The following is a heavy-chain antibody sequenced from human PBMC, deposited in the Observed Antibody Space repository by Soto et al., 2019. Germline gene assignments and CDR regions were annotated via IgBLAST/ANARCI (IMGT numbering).Heavy chain of an antibody. D-gene: IGHD3-3*01. CDR3: ARAGSSYDLWAASSYYNMYV. V-gene: IGHV1-69*02. Sequence: QVQLVQSGAEVKKPGSSVKVSCKASRDTFSSYIINWVRQAPGQGPEWMARIIPISGISNYAQKFQGRVTPPADKSTTTASRDRSSIGAEDAAAHDCARAGSSYDLWAASSYYNMYVWGKGATVTGSS. CDR1: RDTFSSYI. CDR2: IIPISGIS. J-gene: IGHJ6*03.